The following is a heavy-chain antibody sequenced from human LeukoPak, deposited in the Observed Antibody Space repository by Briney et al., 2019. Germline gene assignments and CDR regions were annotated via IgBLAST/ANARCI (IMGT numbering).Heavy chain of an antibody. CDR2: ISYDGSNK. CDR3: VRYSGYDYRNYFDY. CDR1: GFTFSSYA. D-gene: IGHD5-12*01. J-gene: IGHJ4*02. V-gene: IGHV3-30*04. Sequence: GGSLRLSCAASGFTFSSYAIHWVRQAPGKGLEWVAVISYDGSNKYYADSVKGRFTISRDNSKNTLYLQMNSLRAEDTAVYYCVRYSGYDYRNYFDYWGQGTLVTVSS.